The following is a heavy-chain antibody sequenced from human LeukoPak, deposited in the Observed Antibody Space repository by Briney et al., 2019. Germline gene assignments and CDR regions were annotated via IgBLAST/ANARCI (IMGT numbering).Heavy chain of an antibody. CDR3: ARDSLIFGVVTTFDY. CDR2: ISTTGTI. Sequence: GGSLRLSCAASGFTFSRFNMNWLRQAPGKGLEWLSYISTTGTIYYAGSVKGRFSISRDNAKNSLYLQMNSLRPEDTAVYYCARDSLIFGVVTTFDYWGQGTLVTVSS. J-gene: IGHJ4*02. V-gene: IGHV3-48*01. D-gene: IGHD3-3*01. CDR1: GFTFSRFN.